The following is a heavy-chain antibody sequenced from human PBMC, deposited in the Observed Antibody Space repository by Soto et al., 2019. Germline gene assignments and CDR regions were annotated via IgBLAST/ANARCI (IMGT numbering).Heavy chain of an antibody. CDR1: GFTSSSYG. V-gene: IGHV3-30*18. J-gene: IGHJ5*02. D-gene: IGHD3-10*01. CDR3: AKDMGFGPGWFDP. Sequence: PGGSLRLSCAASGFTSSSYGMHWVRQAPGKGLEWVAVISYDGSNKYYADSVKGRFTISRDNSKNTLYLQMNSLRAEDTAVYYCAKDMGFGPGWFDPWGQGTLVTVSS. CDR2: ISYDGSNK.